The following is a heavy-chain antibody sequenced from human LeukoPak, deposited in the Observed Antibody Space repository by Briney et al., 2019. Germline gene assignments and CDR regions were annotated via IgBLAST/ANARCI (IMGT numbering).Heavy chain of an antibody. CDR2: ISKDGSNK. V-gene: IGHV3-30*04. J-gene: IGHJ4*02. CDR1: GFTFSSYS. Sequence: PGGSLRLSCAASGFTFSSYSMHWVRQAPGKGLEWVAVISKDGSNKYYADSVKGRFTISRDNFRNTLFLYMNSLGAEDTAVYYCARVPDRRGWSGDYWGQGTLVTVCS. CDR3: ARVPDRRGWSGDY. D-gene: IGHD6-19*01.